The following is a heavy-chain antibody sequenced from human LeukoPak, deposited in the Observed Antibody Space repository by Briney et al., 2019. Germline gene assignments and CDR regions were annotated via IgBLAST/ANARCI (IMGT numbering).Heavy chain of an antibody. V-gene: IGHV1-2*02. D-gene: IGHD5-18*01. CDR2: INPNSGDS. J-gene: IGHJ4*02. Sequence: GASVSVSCTASGYKFTVYYMHCVRQAPGQGLEWMVCINPNSGDSHHAQKFQGRVPMTRDTSISTGYMELSRLRSDDTAVYYCAREIGGILVFDYWGQGTLVTVSS. CDR1: GYKFTVYY. CDR3: AREIGGILVFDY.